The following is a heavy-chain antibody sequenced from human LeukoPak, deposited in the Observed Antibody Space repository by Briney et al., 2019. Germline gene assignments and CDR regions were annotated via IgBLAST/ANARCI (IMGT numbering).Heavy chain of an antibody. CDR2: ISRSGSTR. D-gene: IGHD3-16*01. CDR1: GFTFSDYD. CDR3: ARTPPGGDVDH. Sequence: GGSLRLSCAASGFTFSDYDMRWIRQAPGKGLEWVSSISRSGSTRYYADSVKGRFTISRDNAKNSLFLQMNSLRAEDTAVYYCARTPPGGDVDHWGEGTLVTVSS. J-gene: IGHJ4*02. V-gene: IGHV3-11*01.